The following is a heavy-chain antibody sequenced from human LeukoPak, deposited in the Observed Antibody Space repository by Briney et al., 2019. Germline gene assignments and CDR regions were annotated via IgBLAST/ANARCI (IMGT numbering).Heavy chain of an antibody. V-gene: IGHV4-34*01. CDR2: INHSGST. CDR3: ARGLSLYYYGSGSYHY. J-gene: IGHJ4*02. Sequence: SETLSLICAVYGGSFSGYYWSWIRQPPGKGLEWIGEINHSGSTNYNPSLKSRVTISVDTSKNQFSLKLSSVTAADTAVYYCARGLSLYYYGSGSYHYWGQGTLVTVSS. D-gene: IGHD3-10*01. CDR1: GGSFSGYY.